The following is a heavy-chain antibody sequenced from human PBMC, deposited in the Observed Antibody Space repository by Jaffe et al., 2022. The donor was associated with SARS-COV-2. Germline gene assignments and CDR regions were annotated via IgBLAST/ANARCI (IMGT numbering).Heavy chain of an antibody. D-gene: IGHD1-26*01. V-gene: IGHV3-49*04. J-gene: IGHJ3*02. Sequence: EVQLVESGGGLVQPGRSLRLSCTASGFTFGDYAMSWVRQAPGKGLEWVGFIRSKAYGGTTEYAASVKGRFTISRDDSKSIAYLQMNSLKTEDTAVYYCTRDPSIVGAADAFDIWGQGTMVTVSS. CDR3: TRDPSIVGAADAFDI. CDR2: IRSKAYGGTT. CDR1: GFTFGDYA.